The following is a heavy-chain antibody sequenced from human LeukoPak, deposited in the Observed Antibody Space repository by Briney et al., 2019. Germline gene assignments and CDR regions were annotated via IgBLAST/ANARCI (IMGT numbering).Heavy chain of an antibody. V-gene: IGHV3-21*01. CDR2: ISSSSSYI. CDR3: ARDGVPAAIQKPHHPGYYGMGV. J-gene: IGHJ6*02. D-gene: IGHD2-2*02. Sequence: GGSLRLSCAASGFTFSSYSMNWVRQAPGKGLEWVSSISSSSSYIYYADSVKGRFTISRDNAKNSLYLQMNSLRAEDTAVYYCARDGVPAAIQKPHHPGYYGMGVWGQGTTVTVSS. CDR1: GFTFSSYS.